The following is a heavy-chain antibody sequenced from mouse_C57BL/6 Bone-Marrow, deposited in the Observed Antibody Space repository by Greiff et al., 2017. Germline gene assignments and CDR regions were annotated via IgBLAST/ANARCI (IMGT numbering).Heavy chain of an antibody. CDR1: GYTFTSSW. CDR3: ARYHDNHGISYCAM. J-gene: IGHJ3*02. D-gene: IGHD1-1*01. CDR2: IHPSSGST. V-gene: IGHV1-64*01. Sequence: QVQLQQPGAELVKPGASVKLSCKASGYTFTSSWLHWVKQRPGQGLEWIGMIHPSSGSTKYNEKFKGKATLTADKSSSTAYMELSSLTSEDSAVYSGARYHDNHGISYCAMWGQG.